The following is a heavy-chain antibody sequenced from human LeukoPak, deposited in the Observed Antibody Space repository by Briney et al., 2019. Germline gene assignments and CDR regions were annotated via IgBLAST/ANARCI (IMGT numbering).Heavy chain of an antibody. J-gene: IGHJ3*02. V-gene: IGHV3-23*01. Sequence: GGSLRLSCAASGFTFSSYAMSWVRQAPGKGLEWVSAISGSGGSTCYADSVKGRFTISRDNSKNTLYLQMNSLRAEDTAVYYCARGVTMTNRALGAFDIWGQGTMVTVSS. CDR2: ISGSGGST. CDR3: ARGVTMTNRALGAFDI. CDR1: GFTFSSYA. D-gene: IGHD3-22*01.